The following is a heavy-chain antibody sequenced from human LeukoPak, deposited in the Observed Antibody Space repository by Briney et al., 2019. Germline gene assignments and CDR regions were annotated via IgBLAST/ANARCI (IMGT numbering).Heavy chain of an antibody. CDR1: GFTFSSYG. CDR2: IRYDGSNK. Sequence: GGSLRLSCAASGFTFSSYGMHWVRQAPGKGLEWVAFIRYDGSNKYYADSVKGRFTISRDNSKNTLYLQMNSLRAEDTAVYYCAKDAFRVAAAGPGVFDYWGQGTLVTVSS. D-gene: IGHD6-13*01. J-gene: IGHJ4*02. V-gene: IGHV3-30*02. CDR3: AKDAFRVAAAGPGVFDY.